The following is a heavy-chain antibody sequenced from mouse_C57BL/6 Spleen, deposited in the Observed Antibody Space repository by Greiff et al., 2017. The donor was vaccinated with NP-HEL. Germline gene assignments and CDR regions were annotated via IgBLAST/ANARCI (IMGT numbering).Heavy chain of an antibody. CDR2: IDPSDSYT. CDR1: GYTFTSYW. CDR3: ARSPRGGWYFDV. V-gene: IGHV1-69*01. J-gene: IGHJ1*03. Sequence: QVQLQQPGAELVMPGASVKLSCKASGYTFTSYWIHWVKQRPGQGLEWIGEIDPSDSYTNYNQKFKGKSTLTVDKSSSTAYMQLSSLTSEDSAVYYCARSPRGGWYFDVWGTGTTVTVSS.